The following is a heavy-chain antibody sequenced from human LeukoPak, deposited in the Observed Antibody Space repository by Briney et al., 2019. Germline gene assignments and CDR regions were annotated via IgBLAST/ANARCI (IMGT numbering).Heavy chain of an antibody. CDR2: ISRSSSTV. D-gene: IGHD2/OR15-2a*01. J-gene: IGHJ4*02. Sequence: PGGSLRLSCEASGFTFSSYSMNWVRQAPGKGLEWISYISRSSSTVHYADSVKGRFTISRDNAKNSLHLQLNSLRAEDTAVYYCAEDRVLRDFDYWGQGTLVTVSS. V-gene: IGHV3-48*01. CDR3: AEDRVLRDFDY. CDR1: GFTFSSYS.